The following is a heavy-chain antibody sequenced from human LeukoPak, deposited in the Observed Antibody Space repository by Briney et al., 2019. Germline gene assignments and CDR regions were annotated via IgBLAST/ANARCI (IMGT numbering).Heavy chain of an antibody. D-gene: IGHD3-10*01. CDR2: ISYDGSNK. J-gene: IGHJ4*02. Sequence: GGSLRLSCAASGFTFSSYGMHWVRQAPGKGRAGVAVISYDGSNKYYADSVKGRFTISRDNSKNTLYLQMNSLRAEDTAVYYCAKDRRFGELEDYWGQGTLVTVSS. CDR1: GFTFSSYG. V-gene: IGHV3-30*18. CDR3: AKDRRFGELEDY.